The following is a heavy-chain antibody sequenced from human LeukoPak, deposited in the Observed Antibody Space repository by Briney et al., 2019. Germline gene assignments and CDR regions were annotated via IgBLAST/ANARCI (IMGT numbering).Heavy chain of an antibody. CDR1: GYTFTHYY. J-gene: IGHJ4*02. Sequence: GASVKVSCKTSGYTFTHYYLHWVRQAPGQGLEWMGWINPNSGDTNYAQQFQGRVTMTRDTSFTTVYMEVSRLTSDDTAVYYCARVDYALDYWGQGTLVTVSS. CDR3: ARVDYALDY. D-gene: IGHD4-17*01. CDR2: INPNSGDT. V-gene: IGHV1-2*02.